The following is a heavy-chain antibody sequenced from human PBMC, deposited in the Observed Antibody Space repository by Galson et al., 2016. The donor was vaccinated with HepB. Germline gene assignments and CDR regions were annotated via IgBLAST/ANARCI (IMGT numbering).Heavy chain of an antibody. V-gene: IGHV4-39*01. CDR2: ISYSGST. D-gene: IGHD6-6*01. J-gene: IGHJ5*02. Sequence: SETLSLTCTVSGGSISSTSNHYWGWIRQSPGKGLEWIGSISYSGSTHYSPSLKSRVTISGDTSKNQFYLKLNSMSAADTAVYYCARALEYRDAGSPYNWFEPWGQGTLVTVSP. CDR3: ARALEYRDAGSPYNWFEP. CDR1: GGSISSTSNHY.